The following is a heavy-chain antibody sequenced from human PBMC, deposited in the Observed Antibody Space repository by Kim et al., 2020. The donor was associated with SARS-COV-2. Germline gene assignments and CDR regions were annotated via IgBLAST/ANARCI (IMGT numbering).Heavy chain of an antibody. J-gene: IGHJ3*02. V-gene: IGHV4-31*03. D-gene: IGHD6-13*01. CDR3: ARGGQLVLSYAFDI. CDR1: GGSISSGGYY. Sequence: SETLSLTCTVSGGSISSGGYYWSWIRQHPGKGLEWIGYIYYSGSTYYNPSLKSRVTISVDTSKNQFSLKLSSVTAADTAVYYCARGGQLVLSYAFDIWGQGTMVTVSS. CDR2: IYYSGST.